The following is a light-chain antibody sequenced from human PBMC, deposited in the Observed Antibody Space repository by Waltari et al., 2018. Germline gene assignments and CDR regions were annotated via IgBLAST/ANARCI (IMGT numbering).Light chain of an antibody. Sequence: QSALTQPASVSGSPGQSITISCPGTSSDVGGYNYVSWYQQHPGKAPKLMIYAVSNRPSGVSNRFSGSKSGNTASLTISGLQAEDEADYYCSSYTSSSTVWVFGGGTKLTVL. CDR3: SSYTSSSTVWV. V-gene: IGLV2-14*03. CDR1: SSDVGGYNY. CDR2: AVS. J-gene: IGLJ3*02.